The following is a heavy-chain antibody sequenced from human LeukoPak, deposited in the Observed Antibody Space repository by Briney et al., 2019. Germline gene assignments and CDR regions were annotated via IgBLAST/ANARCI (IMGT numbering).Heavy chain of an antibody. Sequence: GGSLRLSCAASGFTFSSYAMSWVRQAPGKGLEWVSAISAGGDSTYYADSVKGRFTISRDNSKNTLSLQMNSLRVEDTAVYYCAKDLPLKPNLYSSSWGDAFDIWGQGTMVTVSS. CDR1: GFTFSSYA. D-gene: IGHD6-13*01. CDR3: AKDLPLKPNLYSSSWGDAFDI. CDR2: ISAGGDST. V-gene: IGHV3-23*01. J-gene: IGHJ3*02.